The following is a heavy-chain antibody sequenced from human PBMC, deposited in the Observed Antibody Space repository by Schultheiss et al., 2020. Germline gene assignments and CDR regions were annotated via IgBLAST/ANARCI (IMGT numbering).Heavy chain of an antibody. CDR3: ARDSSSGSYYNRNYGMDV. Sequence: GESLKISCTASGFTFSSYAMSWVRQAPGKGLEWVSVISGSGGSTYYADSVKGRFTISRDNSKNSLYLQMNSLRAEDTAVYYCARDSSSGSYYNRNYGMDVWGQGTTVTVSS. CDR2: ISGSGGST. D-gene: IGHD3-10*01. V-gene: IGHV3-23*01. CDR1: GFTFSSYA. J-gene: IGHJ6*02.